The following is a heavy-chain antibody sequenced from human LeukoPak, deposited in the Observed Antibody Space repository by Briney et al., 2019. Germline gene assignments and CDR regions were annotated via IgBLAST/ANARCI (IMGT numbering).Heavy chain of an antibody. CDR3: ARHISSGGTYAHFDY. D-gene: IGHD1-26*01. J-gene: IGHJ4*02. CDR1: GSMYNYY. V-gene: IGHV4-59*08. Sequence: SETLSLTCTVSGSMYNYYWSWIRQPPGKGLEWIGYIHYSGSTNYNPSLESRVTMSLDTSKNQVSLKLNSVTAADTAVYYCARHISSGGTYAHFDYWGQGTLVTVSS. CDR2: IHYSGST.